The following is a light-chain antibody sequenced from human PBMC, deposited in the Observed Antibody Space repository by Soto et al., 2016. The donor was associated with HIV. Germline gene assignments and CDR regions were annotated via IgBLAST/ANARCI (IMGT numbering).Light chain of an antibody. V-gene: IGKV1-8*01. J-gene: IGKJ1*01. CDR2: TAS. CDR3: QQYYSYVGT. Sequence: IQLTQSPSSLSASVGDRVTITCRASQGISSYLAWYQQKPGKAPKLLIYTASTLQSGVPSRFSGSGSGTDFTLTISCLQSEDFATYYCQQYYSYVGTFGQGTKVEIK. CDR1: QGISSY.